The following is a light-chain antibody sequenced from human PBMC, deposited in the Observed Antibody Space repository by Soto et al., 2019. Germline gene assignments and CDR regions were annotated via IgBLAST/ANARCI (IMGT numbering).Light chain of an antibody. J-gene: IGKJ1*01. V-gene: IGKV3-20*01. CDR2: DVS. CDR3: QQYGSSPPTWT. CDR1: QSVSNS. Sequence: IVLTQSPATLSLSPGERVTLSCRSSQSVSNSLAWYQQKPGQPPRLLIYDVSNRATGIPARFSGSGSGTDFTLTLSRLEPEDFAVYYCQQYGSSPPTWTFGQGTKVDI.